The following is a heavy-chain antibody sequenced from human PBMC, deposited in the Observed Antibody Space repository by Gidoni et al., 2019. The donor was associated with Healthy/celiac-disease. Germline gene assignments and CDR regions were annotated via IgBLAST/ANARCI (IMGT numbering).Heavy chain of an antibody. J-gene: IGHJ4*02. CDR3: ARGVGAPFGY. V-gene: IGHV1-69*01. CDR2: IIPIFGTA. CDR1: GGTFSSSA. Sequence: QVQRVQSGAEGKKPGASLTVSCKASGGTFSSSAISCVRQAPGKGLEWMGGIIPIFGTANYAQKFQGRVTITADESTSTAYMELSSLRSEDTAVYYWARGVGAPFGYWGQGTLVTVSS. D-gene: IGHD1-26*01.